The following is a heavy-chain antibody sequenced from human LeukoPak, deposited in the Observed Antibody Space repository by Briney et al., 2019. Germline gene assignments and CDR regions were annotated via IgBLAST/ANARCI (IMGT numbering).Heavy chain of an antibody. V-gene: IGHV4-39*01. Sequence: SETLSLTCTVSGGSISSSGYYWVWIRQPPGKGLEWIGSIFYSGIGSIYYTGNTYYNPSLKSRVTISIDTSKNQFSLKLSSVTAADTAVYFCARTIYWHDTTGYYLPLDYWGQGTLVTVS. CDR1: GGSISSSGYY. J-gene: IGHJ4*02. D-gene: IGHD3-22*01. CDR3: ARTIYWHDTTGYYLPLDY. CDR2: IYYTGNT.